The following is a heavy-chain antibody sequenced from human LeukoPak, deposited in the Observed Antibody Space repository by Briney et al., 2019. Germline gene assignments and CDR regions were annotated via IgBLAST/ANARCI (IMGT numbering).Heavy chain of an antibody. J-gene: IGHJ2*01. CDR1: GGSISSYY. CDR3: ARGTMIVVDHWYFDL. V-gene: IGHV4-59*12. D-gene: IGHD3-22*01. Sequence: SETLSLTCTVSGGSISSYYWSWIRQPPGKGLEWIGYIYHSGSTYYNPSLKSRVTISVDRSKNQFSLKLSSVTAADTAVYYCARGTMIVVDHWYFDLWGRDTLVTVSS. CDR2: IYHSGST.